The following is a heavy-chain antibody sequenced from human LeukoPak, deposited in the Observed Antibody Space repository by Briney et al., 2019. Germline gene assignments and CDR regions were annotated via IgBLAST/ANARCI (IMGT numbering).Heavy chain of an antibody. V-gene: IGHV1-2*02. Sequence: ASVKVSCKASAYTFTGYYMHWVRQAPGQGLEWMGWINPNSGDTHYAEKFQGRATMTRDTSISTAYMELSRLRSDDTAVYYCARAYGSGSYSDQYYFDYWGQGTLVTVSS. D-gene: IGHD3-10*01. CDR3: ARAYGSGSYSDQYYFDY. J-gene: IGHJ4*02. CDR2: INPNSGDT. CDR1: AYTFTGYY.